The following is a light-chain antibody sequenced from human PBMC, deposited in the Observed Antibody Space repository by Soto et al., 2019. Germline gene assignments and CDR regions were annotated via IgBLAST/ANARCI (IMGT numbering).Light chain of an antibody. CDR1: SGHSNYA. CDR3: QTWGTGIHVV. Sequence: QLVLTQSPSASASLGASVKLTCTLSSGHSNYAIAWHQQQPEKGPRYLMKLDSDVSHTKGDAIPDRFSGSSSGAERYLTISSLQSEDEADYYCQTWGTGIHVVFGGGTKLTVL. CDR2: LDSDVSH. J-gene: IGLJ2*01. V-gene: IGLV4-69*01.